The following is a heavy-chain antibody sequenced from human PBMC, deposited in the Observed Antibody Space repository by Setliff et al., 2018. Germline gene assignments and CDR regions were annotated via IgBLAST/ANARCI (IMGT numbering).Heavy chain of an antibody. CDR2: INPHSGGT. V-gene: IGHV1-2*02. CDR1: GYNFSDHY. J-gene: IGHJ4*02. Sequence: ASVKVSCKASGYNFSDHYLHWVQQAPGQGLEWMGWINPHSGGTNYAQKFQGRVTMTRDTSISTAYMELSRLRSDDTAVYYCARGDSAAYPDYWGQGTLVTVSS. D-gene: IGHD2-2*01. CDR3: ARGDSAAYPDY.